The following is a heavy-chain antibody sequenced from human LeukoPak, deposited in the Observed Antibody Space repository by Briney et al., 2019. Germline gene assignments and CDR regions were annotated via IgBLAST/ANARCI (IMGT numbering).Heavy chain of an antibody. D-gene: IGHD3-10*01. V-gene: IGHV1-46*01. CDR2: INPRGGST. J-gene: IGHJ4*02. CDR1: GYTFTSYY. Sequence: ASVKVSCKSSGYTFTSYYMYWVRQAPGRGLEGLGIINPRGGSTSYAQKFQCRVTMTRDAATSTGYMELNSLRSEDTAVYYCARESGMVRGTVDYWGQGTLVTVSS. CDR3: ARESGMVRGTVDY.